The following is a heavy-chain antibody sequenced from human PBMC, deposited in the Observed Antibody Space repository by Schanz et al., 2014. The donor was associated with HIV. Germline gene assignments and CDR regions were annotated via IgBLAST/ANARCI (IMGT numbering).Heavy chain of an antibody. J-gene: IGHJ6*02. D-gene: IGHD2-8*01. CDR3: ARDTNFVLDV. V-gene: IGHV1-2*02. Sequence: QVQLVQSGAEVKEPGASVKVSCKPYGHIFTGYLMHWVRQAPGQGPEWMGWINPNSGATDSAQKFQGRVTMTRDTSISTAFMELSSLRSDDTAVYYCARDTNFVLDVWGQGTTVTVSS. CDR1: GHIFTGYL. CDR2: INPNSGAT.